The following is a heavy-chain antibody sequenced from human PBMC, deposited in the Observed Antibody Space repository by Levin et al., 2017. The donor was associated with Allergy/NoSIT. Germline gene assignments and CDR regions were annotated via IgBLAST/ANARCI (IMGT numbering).Heavy chain of an antibody. CDR3: ARDTGGFAFDL. Sequence: SQTLSLTCTVSGGSISIFYWSLLRQPPGKGLEWIGYITHSGRTNYNPSLKSRLTLSLDTSKNQFSLKLTSATAADTAVYYCARDTGGFAFDLWGQGTLVTVSS. V-gene: IGHV4-59*01. CDR1: GGSISIFY. J-gene: IGHJ3*01. D-gene: IGHD1-1*01. CDR2: ITHSGRT.